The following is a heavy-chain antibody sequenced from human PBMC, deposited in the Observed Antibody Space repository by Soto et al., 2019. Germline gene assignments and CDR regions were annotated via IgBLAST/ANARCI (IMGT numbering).Heavy chain of an antibody. Sequence: SETLSLTCTVSGGSISSGGYYWSWIRQHPGKGLEWIGYIYYSGSTYYNPSLKSRATISIDTSKDQFSLRLGSVTAADTAVFYCARVEGSSSYFRQACWGRGTLVTVSS. CDR3: ARVEGSSSYFRQAC. CDR2: IYYSGST. CDR1: GGSISSGGYY. V-gene: IGHV4-31*03. J-gene: IGHJ4*02. D-gene: IGHD6-13*01.